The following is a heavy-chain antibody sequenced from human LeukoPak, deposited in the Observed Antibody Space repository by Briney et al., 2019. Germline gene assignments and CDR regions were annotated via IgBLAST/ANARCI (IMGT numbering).Heavy chain of an antibody. Sequence: ASVKVPCKASGGTFSSYAISWVRQAPGQGLEWMGGIIPIFGTANYAQKFQGRVTITADESTSTAYMELSSLRSEDTAVYYCARAGEMATIGPFDYWGQGTLVTVSS. CDR3: ARAGEMATIGPFDY. CDR1: GGTFSSYA. CDR2: IIPIFGTA. J-gene: IGHJ4*02. D-gene: IGHD5-24*01. V-gene: IGHV1-69*13.